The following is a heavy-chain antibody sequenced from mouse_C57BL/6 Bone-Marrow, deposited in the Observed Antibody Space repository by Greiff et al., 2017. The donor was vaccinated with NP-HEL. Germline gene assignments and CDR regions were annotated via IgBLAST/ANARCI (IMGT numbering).Heavy chain of an antibody. Sequence: EVQRVESGGDLVKPGGSLKLSCAASGFTFSSYGMSWVRQTPDKRLEWVATISSGGSYTYYPDSVKGRFTFSRDNAKNTLYLQMSSLKAEDTAMYYCSRTLTTWFAYWGQGTLVTVSA. CDR2: ISSGGSYT. V-gene: IGHV5-6*01. J-gene: IGHJ3*01. CDR3: SRTLTTWFAY. D-gene: IGHD4-1*01. CDR1: GFTFSSYG.